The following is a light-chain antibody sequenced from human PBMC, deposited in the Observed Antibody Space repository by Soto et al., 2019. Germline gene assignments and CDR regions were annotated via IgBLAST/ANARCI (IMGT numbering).Light chain of an antibody. CDR1: NSDVGNYNL. V-gene: IGLV2-14*02. CDR2: AVS. Sequence: QSALTQPASVSGSPGQWITISCAGTNSDVGNYNLVSWYQQHPGKAPKLMIYAVSKRPSGVSNRFSGSKSGNTASLTISGLQAEDEADYYCSSYTSSSSVVFGGGTQLTVL. J-gene: IGLJ2*01. CDR3: SSYTSSSSVV.